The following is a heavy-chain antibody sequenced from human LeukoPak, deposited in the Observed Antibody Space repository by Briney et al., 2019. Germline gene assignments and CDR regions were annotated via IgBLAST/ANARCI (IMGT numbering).Heavy chain of an antibody. J-gene: IGHJ4*02. CDR2: ISYDGSNK. CDR3: ARDLIWFGELLLDY. CDR1: GFTFSSYA. V-gene: IGHV3-30*04. Sequence: GGSLRLSCAASGFTFSSYAMHWVRQAPGKGLEWGAVISYDGSNKYYADSVKGRFTISRDNSKNTLYLQMNSLRAEDTAVYYCARDLIWFGELLLDYWGQGTLVTVSS. D-gene: IGHD3-10*01.